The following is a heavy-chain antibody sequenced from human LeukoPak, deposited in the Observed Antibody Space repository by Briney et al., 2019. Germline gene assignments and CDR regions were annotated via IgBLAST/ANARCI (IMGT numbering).Heavy chain of an antibody. CDR3: AKDSWEVGATSEIDY. V-gene: IGHV3-30*02. J-gene: IGHJ4*02. D-gene: IGHD1-26*01. CDR1: GFIFSNFG. Sequence: GGSLKLSCAAPGFIFSNFGIHWFRKAPGKGLEWVAFIRYDASVKYYADSVKGRFTISRDNSKNKVYLQMNSLRTEDTAVYYCAKDSWEVGATSEIDYWGQGTLVTVSS. CDR2: IRYDASVK.